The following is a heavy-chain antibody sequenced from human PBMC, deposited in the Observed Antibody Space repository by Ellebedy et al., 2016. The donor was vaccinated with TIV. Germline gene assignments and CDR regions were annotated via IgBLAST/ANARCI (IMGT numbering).Heavy chain of an antibody. CDR2: FDPEDGET. V-gene: IGHV1-24*01. CDR1: GYTFTSYA. Sequence: ASVKVSCKASGYTFTSYAMHWVRQAPGQRLEWMGGFDPEDGETIYAQKFQGRVTMTEDTSTDTAYMELSSLRSEDTAVYYCARDGREGCSGGSCYSGWYFDLWGRGTLVTVSS. CDR3: ARDGREGCSGGSCYSGWYFDL. D-gene: IGHD2-15*01. J-gene: IGHJ2*01.